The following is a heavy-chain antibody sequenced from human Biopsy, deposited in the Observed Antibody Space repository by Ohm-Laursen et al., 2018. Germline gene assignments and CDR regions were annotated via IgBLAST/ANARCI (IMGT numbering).Heavy chain of an antibody. CDR1: GFSFSLYA. J-gene: IGHJ3*01. D-gene: IGHD3-3*01. Sequence: SLRLSCTASGFSFSLYAMHWVRQAPGKGLEWVALIAYGGSYTKYTDSVKGRFTISRDNLRNKVDLQMSSLRADDTAVYFCAKEAFQSPGSYAFDLWGQGTTVLVSS. CDR3: AKEAFQSPGSYAFDL. V-gene: IGHV3-30*18. CDR2: IAYGGSYT.